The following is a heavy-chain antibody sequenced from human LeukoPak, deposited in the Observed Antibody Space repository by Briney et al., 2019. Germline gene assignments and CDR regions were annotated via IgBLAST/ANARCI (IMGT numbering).Heavy chain of an antibody. CDR3: ASTRRAVAGRMSIDY. V-gene: IGHV4-34*01. Sequence: SETLSLTCAVYGGSFSGYYWSGIRHPPGKGREWMGEINHSGSTNYNPSLKSRVTISVDTSKNQFSLTLSSVTAADPAVYYCASTRRAVAGRMSIDYWGQGTLVTVSS. D-gene: IGHD6-19*01. J-gene: IGHJ4*02. CDR1: GGSFSGYY. CDR2: INHSGST.